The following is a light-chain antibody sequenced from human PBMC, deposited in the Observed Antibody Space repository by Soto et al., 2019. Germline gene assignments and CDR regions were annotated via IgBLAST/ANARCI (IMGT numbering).Light chain of an antibody. Sequence: QSALTQPASVSGSPGQSITISCTGTSSDVGSYNLVSWYQQHPGKAPKLMIYEGSKRPSGVSNRFSGSKSGNTASLTISGRQAEDEADYDCCSYAGSSTYVVFGGGTKLTVL. V-gene: IGLV2-23*01. CDR1: SSDVGSYNL. CDR2: EGS. CDR3: CSYAGSSTYVV. J-gene: IGLJ2*01.